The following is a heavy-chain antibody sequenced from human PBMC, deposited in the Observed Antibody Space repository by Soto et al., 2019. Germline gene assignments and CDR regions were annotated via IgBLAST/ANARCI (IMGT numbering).Heavy chain of an antibody. J-gene: IGHJ4*02. Sequence: GSLILSFAASGLTFSIHEMNLVRQAPGKGLEWVSYISSIGVATYYADSVKGRFTISRDNAKNSLYLQMNSLRAEDTAVYYCAREGRVGGIDYWGQGTPVTVYS. V-gene: IGHV3-48*03. D-gene: IGHD6-19*01. CDR3: AREGRVGGIDY. CDR2: ISSIGVAT. CDR1: GLTFSIHE.